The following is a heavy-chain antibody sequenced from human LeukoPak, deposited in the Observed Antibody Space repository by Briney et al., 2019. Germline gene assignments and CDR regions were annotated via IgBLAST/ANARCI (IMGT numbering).Heavy chain of an antibody. CDR2: IKSKRDGGTT. D-gene: IGHD2-8*02. V-gene: IGHV3-15*01. J-gene: IGHJ4*02. CDR3: TAYCTGCAFYSRRGYYFDY. Sequence: GGSLRLSCAGSGVTFIDVWLSWVRQAPGKGLEWVGRIKSKRDGGTTDYAAPVKGRFTISRDDSTNTLYLQLSSLKIEDTAVYYCTAYCTGCAFYSRRGYYFDYWGQGTLLTVAS. CDR1: GVTFIDVW.